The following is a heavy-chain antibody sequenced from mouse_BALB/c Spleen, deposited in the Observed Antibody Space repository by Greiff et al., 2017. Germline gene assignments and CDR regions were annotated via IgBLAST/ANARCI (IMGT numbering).Heavy chain of an antibody. D-gene: IGHD3-1*01. J-gene: IGHJ2*01. Sequence: EVKLVESGGGLVKPGGSLKLSCAASGFTFSSYTMSWVRQTPEKRLEWVATISSGGSYTYYPDSVKGRFTISRDNAKNTLYLQMSSLKSEDTAMYYCTRGGQLGLPFDYWGQGTTLTVSS. CDR1: GFTFSSYT. V-gene: IGHV5-6-4*01. CDR3: TRGGQLGLPFDY. CDR2: ISSGGSYT.